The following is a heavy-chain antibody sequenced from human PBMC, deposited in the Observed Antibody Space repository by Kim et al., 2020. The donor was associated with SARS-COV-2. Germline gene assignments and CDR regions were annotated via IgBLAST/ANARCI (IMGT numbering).Heavy chain of an antibody. Sequence: YADSVKRRFTISRDDSTNTLYLQRSSLRVEDTAVYYCAKVIWGATAGANYWGQGILVTVSS. V-gene: IGHV3-23*01. CDR3: AKVIWGATAGANY. J-gene: IGHJ4*02. D-gene: IGHD6-13*01.